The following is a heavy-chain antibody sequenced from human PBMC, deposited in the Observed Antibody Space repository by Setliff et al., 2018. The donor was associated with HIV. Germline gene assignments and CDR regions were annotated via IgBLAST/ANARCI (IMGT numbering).Heavy chain of an antibody. J-gene: IGHJ5*02. CDR1: GDTFNSHA. CDR3: VRLDTYGDYDWGWFDP. Sequence: GASVKVSCKASGDTFNSHAISWVRQAPGQELEWMGGIIPIFGTPNYAQKFKGRLTITADESTSTVYMELSSLRSEDTAVYYCVRLDTYGDYDWGWFDPWGQGTLVTVSS. D-gene: IGHD4-17*01. CDR2: IIPIFGTP. V-gene: IGHV1-69*13.